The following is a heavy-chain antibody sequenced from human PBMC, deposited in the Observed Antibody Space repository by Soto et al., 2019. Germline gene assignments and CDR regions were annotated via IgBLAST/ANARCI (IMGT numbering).Heavy chain of an antibody. Sequence: GGSLRLSCAASGFSVTINYMSWVRESPGKGLEWVSVIYSDGTTNYAESVKGRFTISRDNSKNTVYLQMNSLRAEDTAVYYCAKGGPGASSGLFEYWGQGTLVTVSS. CDR2: IYSDGTT. D-gene: IGHD3-10*01. CDR1: GFSVTINY. V-gene: IGHV3-53*01. CDR3: AKGGPGASSGLFEY. J-gene: IGHJ4*02.